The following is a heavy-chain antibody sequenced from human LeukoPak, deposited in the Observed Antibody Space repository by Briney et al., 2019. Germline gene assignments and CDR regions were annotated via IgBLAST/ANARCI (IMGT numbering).Heavy chain of an antibody. V-gene: IGHV3-64*01. CDR2: ISSNGGST. CDR1: GFTLSSYA. CDR3: ARVTTGYYFDY. Sequence: GGSLRLSCAASGFTLSSYAMHWVRQAPGKGLEYVSAISSNGGSTYYANSVKGRFTISRDNSKNTLYLHMGSLRAEDMAVYYCARVTTGYYFDYWGQGTLVTVSS. D-gene: IGHD4-17*01. J-gene: IGHJ4*02.